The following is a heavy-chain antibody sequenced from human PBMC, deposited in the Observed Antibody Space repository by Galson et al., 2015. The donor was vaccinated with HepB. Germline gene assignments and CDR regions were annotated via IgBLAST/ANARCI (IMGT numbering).Heavy chain of an antibody. D-gene: IGHD1-1*01. V-gene: IGHV6-1*01. Sequence: CAISGDSVSSNSAAWNWIRQSPSRGLEWLGRTYYRSKWESDYAESVKGRISINADTSKRQFSLRLRSVTPEDAAVYYCAREHGTRLYYYGMDVWGQGTSVTVSS. CDR2: TYYRSKWES. J-gene: IGHJ6*02. CDR1: GDSVSSNSAA. CDR3: AREHGTRLYYYGMDV.